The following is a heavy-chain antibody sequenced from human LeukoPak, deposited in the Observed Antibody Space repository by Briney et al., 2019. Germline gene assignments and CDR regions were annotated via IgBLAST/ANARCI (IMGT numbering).Heavy chain of an antibody. V-gene: IGHV3-64*01. CDR3: ARAYGSGSYYNL. J-gene: IGHJ4*02. Sequence: PGGSLRLSCAASGFTFSSYAMHWVRQAPGKGLEYVSATSSNGGSTYYANSVKGRFTIYRDNSKNTLYLQMGSLRAEDMAVYYCARAYGSGSYYNLGGRGTLVSVFS. CDR1: GFTFSSYA. CDR2: TSSNGGST. D-gene: IGHD3-10*01.